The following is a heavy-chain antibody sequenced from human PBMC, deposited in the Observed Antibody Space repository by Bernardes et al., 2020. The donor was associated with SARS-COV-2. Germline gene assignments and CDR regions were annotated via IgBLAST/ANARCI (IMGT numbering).Heavy chain of an antibody. D-gene: IGHD3-9*01. J-gene: IGHJ4*02. V-gene: IGHV4-30-4*01. CDR3: ARALIWTGYYYFDY. CDR2: IHHSGSG. CDR1: GDSITTGDHY. Sequence: SETLSLTCTVSGDSITTGDHYWSWIRQPPGKGLEWIGYIHHSGSGYYNPSLESRVAISVDTSKGQISLKVTSVTTADTAVYYCARALIWTGYYYFDYWGQGVLVTVSS.